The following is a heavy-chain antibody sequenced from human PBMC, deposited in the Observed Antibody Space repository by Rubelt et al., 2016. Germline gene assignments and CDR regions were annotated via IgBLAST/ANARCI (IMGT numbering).Heavy chain of an antibody. V-gene: IGHV3-7*01. D-gene: IGHD6-19*01. CDR2: IKQDGSAK. CDR1: GFTFGSYW. J-gene: IGHJ4*02. CDR3: AGGAGWLIDN. Sequence: EVQLVESGGGSVPPGGSLRLSCAASGFTFGSYWMQWFRQAPGKGLEWVANIKQDGSAKYYVDSVRGRFTISRDNAKNSLSRQMDSLRAEDTAVDDCAGGAGWLIDNWGQGTLVTVSS.